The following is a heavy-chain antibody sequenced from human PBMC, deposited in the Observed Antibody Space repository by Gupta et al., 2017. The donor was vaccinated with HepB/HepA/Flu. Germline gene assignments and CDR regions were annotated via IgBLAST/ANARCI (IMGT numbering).Heavy chain of an antibody. CDR1: GFPFSGTA. CDR3: TRRIASYGLDY. CDR2: IRSKADTYAT. V-gene: IGHV3-73*02. J-gene: IGHJ4*02. D-gene: IGHD1-26*01. Sequence: EVHLVEAWGGFVQPGGFLKAPWAASGFPFSGTALNWGRLASGQGLEGVGRIRSKADTYATAYAASVRGRFTISRNDSQHTAYLQVNSLKTEDSAWYYGTRRIASYGLDYWGQGTLVTVSS.